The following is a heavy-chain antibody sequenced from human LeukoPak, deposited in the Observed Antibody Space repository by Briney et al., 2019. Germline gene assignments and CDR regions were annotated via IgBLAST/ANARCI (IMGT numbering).Heavy chain of an antibody. CDR3: GRDDVKWELPADH. Sequence: GGSLRLSCAASGFIFSNYWMHWVRQAPGEGLVWVSRINSDGTDTSYADFVKGRFTISRDNAKNTLYLEMNSLRAEDTAVYYCGRDDVKWELPADHWGHGTLVTVSS. CDR2: INSDGTDT. CDR1: GFIFSNYW. D-gene: IGHD1-26*01. J-gene: IGHJ4*01. V-gene: IGHV3-74*01.